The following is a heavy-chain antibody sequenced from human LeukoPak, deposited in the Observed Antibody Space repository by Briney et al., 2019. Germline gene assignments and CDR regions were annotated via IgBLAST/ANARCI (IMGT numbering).Heavy chain of an antibody. CDR3: ARSQGGTMSLRHFDL. D-gene: IGHD3-22*01. J-gene: IGHJ2*01. Sequence: PGGSLRLSCAASGFTFSSYEMNWVRQAPGKGLEWVSYISTSGSTIYYADSVKGRFTISRDNAKNSLFLQMNSLRAEDTAVYYCARSQGGTMSLRHFDLWGRGTLVTVSS. V-gene: IGHV3-48*03. CDR2: ISTSGSTI. CDR1: GFTFSSYE.